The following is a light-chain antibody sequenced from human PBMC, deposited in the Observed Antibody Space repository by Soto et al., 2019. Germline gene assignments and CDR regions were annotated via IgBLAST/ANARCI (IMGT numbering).Light chain of an antibody. V-gene: IGKV1-5*01. Sequence: DSRSTQAPSTLSAAVRDRVTVTCRASESIRTWLAWYQHKPGKAPKFLIYDASTLESGVPSRFSVSGSGTEIALTISTLQPDDLATYFSQQYNNHPQAFGQGTKVDIK. CDR1: ESIRTW. CDR3: QQYNNHPQA. J-gene: IGKJ1*01. CDR2: DAS.